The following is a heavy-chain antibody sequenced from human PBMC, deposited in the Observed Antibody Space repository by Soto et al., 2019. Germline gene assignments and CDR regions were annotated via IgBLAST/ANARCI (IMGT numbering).Heavy chain of an antibody. V-gene: IGHV3-23*01. Sequence: GGSLRLSCAASGFPFSSYAMSWVRQTPEKGLEWVAGISGGGNDRYYADFVQGRFTFSRDNSRNILYLQMNSLRADDTAMYYCARSMLVTATQLFDYWGQGTLVTVSS. CDR3: ARSMLVTATQLFDY. J-gene: IGHJ4*02. CDR1: GFPFSSYA. CDR2: ISGGGNDR. D-gene: IGHD2-21*02.